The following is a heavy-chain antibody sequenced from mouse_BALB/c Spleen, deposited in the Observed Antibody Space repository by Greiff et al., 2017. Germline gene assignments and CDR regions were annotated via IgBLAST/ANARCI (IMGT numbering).Heavy chain of an antibody. J-gene: IGHJ4*01. Sequence: EVQLQESGGGLVKLGGSLKLSCAASGFTFSSYYMSWVRQTPEKRLELVAAINSNGGSTYYPDTVKGRFTISRDNAKNTLYLQMSSLKSEDTALYYCARHGYEAMDYWGQGTSVTVSS. V-gene: IGHV5-6-2*01. D-gene: IGHD2-10*02. CDR1: GFTFSSYY. CDR3: ARHGYEAMDY. CDR2: INSNGGST.